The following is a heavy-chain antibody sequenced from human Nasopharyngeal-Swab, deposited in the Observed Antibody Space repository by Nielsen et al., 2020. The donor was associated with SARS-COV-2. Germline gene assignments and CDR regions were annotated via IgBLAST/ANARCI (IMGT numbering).Heavy chain of an antibody. V-gene: IGHV4-39*07. CDR1: GGSISSSSYY. J-gene: IGHJ6*02. D-gene: IGHD2-21*01. Sequence: SETLSLTCTVSGGSISSSSYYWGWIRQPPGKGLEWIGSIYYSGSTYYNPSLKSRVTISVDTSKNQFSLKLSSVTAADTAVYYCARVVSLYYYYYGMGVWGQGTTVTVSS. CDR3: ARVVSLYYYYYGMGV. CDR2: IYYSGST.